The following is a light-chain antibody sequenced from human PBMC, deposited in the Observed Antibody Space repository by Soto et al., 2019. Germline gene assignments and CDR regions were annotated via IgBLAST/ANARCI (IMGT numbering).Light chain of an antibody. V-gene: IGKV3-11*01. CDR1: QYINTR. Sequence: EIGLTQSPATLSSFPGDRVTLSCRASQYINTRLAWYQHRPGQAPRLLIYQTSIRAAGIPARFSASGSGTDLTLTISDVQPEDFALYYCHQRQSWPRTFGQGTKVDI. CDR2: QTS. CDR3: HQRQSWPRT. J-gene: IGKJ1*01.